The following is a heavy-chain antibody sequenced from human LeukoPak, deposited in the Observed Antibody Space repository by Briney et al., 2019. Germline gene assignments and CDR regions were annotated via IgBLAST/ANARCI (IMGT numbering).Heavy chain of an antibody. CDR1: GGSFSGYY. J-gene: IGHJ4*02. CDR2: ISSSGSTI. Sequence: LSLTCAVYGGSFSGYYWSWIRQPPGKGLEWVSYISSSGSTIYYADSVKGRFTISRDNAKNSLYLQMNSLRAEDTAVYYCAREYHSGYADYWGQGTLVTVSS. CDR3: AREYHSGYADY. V-gene: IGHV3-11*04. D-gene: IGHD5-12*01.